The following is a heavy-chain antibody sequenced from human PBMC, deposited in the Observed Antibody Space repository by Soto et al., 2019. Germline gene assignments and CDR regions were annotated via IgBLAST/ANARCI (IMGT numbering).Heavy chain of an antibody. V-gene: IGHV1-8*01. CDR2: MNPNSGNT. D-gene: IGHD6-13*01. Sequence: ASVKVSCKASGYTFTSYDINWVRQATGQGLEWMGWMNPNSGNTDYAQKFQGRVTMTRNTSISTAYMELSRLRSEDTAVYYCARVPSTTYSSSNDAFDIWGQGTMVTVSS. CDR3: ARVPSTTYSSSNDAFDI. CDR1: GYTFTSYD. J-gene: IGHJ3*02.